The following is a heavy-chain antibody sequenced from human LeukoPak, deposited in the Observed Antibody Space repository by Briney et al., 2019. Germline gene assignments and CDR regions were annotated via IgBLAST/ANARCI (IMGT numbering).Heavy chain of an antibody. CDR3: ARAREIAAAGSALWFDP. CDR2: IYYSGST. Sequence: PSETLSLTCTVSGGSISSSSYYWGWIRQPPGKGLEWIGSIYYSGSTYYNPSLKSRVTISVDTSKNQFSLKLSSVTAADTAVYYCARAREIAAAGSALWFDPWGQGTLVTVSS. CDR1: GGSISSSSYY. J-gene: IGHJ5*02. D-gene: IGHD6-13*01. V-gene: IGHV4-39*07.